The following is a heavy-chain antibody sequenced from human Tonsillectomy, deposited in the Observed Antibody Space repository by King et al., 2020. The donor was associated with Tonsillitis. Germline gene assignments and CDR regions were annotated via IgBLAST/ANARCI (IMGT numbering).Heavy chain of an antibody. J-gene: IGHJ4*02. CDR1: GGSISSYY. CDR2: VYYSGST. CDR3: ARGPGWGLDY. V-gene: IGHV4-59*01. D-gene: IGHD1-26*01. Sequence: QLQESGPGLVKPSETLSLTCTVSGGSISSYYWSWIRQFPGKGLEWIGYVYYSGSTNYNPFLNSRVSISVDTSKNQFSLKVSSVTAADTAVYYCARGPGWGLDYWGQGTLVTLSP.